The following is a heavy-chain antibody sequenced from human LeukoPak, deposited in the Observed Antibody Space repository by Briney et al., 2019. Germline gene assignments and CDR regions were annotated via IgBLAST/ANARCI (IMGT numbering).Heavy chain of an antibody. CDR3: ASLYYYDSSGYYFDY. Sequence: SETLSLTCTASGGSISSYYWSWIRQPAGKGLEWIGRIYTSGSTNYNPSLKSRVTMSVDTSKNQFSLKLSSVTAADTAVYYCASLYYYDSSGYYFDYWGQGTLVTVSS. CDR2: IYTSGST. CDR1: GGSISSYY. J-gene: IGHJ4*02. V-gene: IGHV4-4*07. D-gene: IGHD3-22*01.